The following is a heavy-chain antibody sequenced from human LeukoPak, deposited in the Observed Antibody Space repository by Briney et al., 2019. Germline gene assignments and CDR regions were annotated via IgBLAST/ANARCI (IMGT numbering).Heavy chain of an antibody. V-gene: IGHV5-51*01. CDR1: GYRFTSYW. Sequence: GESLKISCKGSGYRFTSYWIGWVRQMPGKGLEWMGIIYPGDSDTRYSPSFQGQVTISADKSISTAYLQWSSLKASDTAMYYCARSAVAATLYQFGGTNWFDPWGQGTLVTVSS. CDR2: IYPGDSDT. CDR3: ARSAVAATLYQFGGTNWFDP. D-gene: IGHD2-15*01. J-gene: IGHJ5*02.